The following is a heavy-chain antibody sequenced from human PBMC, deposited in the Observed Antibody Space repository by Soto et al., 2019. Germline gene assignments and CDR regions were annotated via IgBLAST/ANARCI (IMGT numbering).Heavy chain of an antibody. Sequence: NPSETLSLTCTVSDGSISTYYWGWIRQPPGKGLEWIGYIFYTGSTNYNPSLKSRVTISVDTSKNQFPLKLSSVTAADTAVYYCARHSPFGNKWNYFDYWGQGTLVTVSS. CDR3: ARHSPFGNKWNYFDY. D-gene: IGHD2-8*01. J-gene: IGHJ4*02. CDR2: IFYTGST. CDR1: DGSISTYY. V-gene: IGHV4-59*08.